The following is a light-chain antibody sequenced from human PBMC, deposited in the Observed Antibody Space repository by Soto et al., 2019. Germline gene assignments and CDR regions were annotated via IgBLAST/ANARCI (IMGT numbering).Light chain of an antibody. CDR2: GAS. J-gene: IGKJ4*01. CDR1: QSVGNN. CDR3: QQYSNWPLT. Sequence: EKVMTQSPATLSVSTGDTATLSCRASQSVGNNLAWYQQKPGQAPRLLIYGASTRATGIPVRFSGSGSGTDFILTITSLQSEDFAVYYCQQYSNWPLTFGGGTKVEIK. V-gene: IGKV3-15*01.